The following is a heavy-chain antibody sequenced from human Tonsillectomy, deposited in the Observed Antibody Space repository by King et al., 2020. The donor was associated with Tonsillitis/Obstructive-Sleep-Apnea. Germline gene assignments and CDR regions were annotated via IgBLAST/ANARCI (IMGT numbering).Heavy chain of an antibody. D-gene: IGHD6-13*01. Sequence: VQLVESGGGLVQPGESLRLSCAASGFTFSDHYMDWVRQAPGNGLEWVGRTKNNANSYTTEYAASVKGRFTISRDDSENSLYLQMNSLKTEDTAVYYCARGGIADYYYGLDVWGQGTTVTVSS. CDR3: ARGGIADYYYGLDV. V-gene: IGHV3-72*01. J-gene: IGHJ6*02. CDR2: TKNNANSYTT. CDR1: GFTFSDHY.